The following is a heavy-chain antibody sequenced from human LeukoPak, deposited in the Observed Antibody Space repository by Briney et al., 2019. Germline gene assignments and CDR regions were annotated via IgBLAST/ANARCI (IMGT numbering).Heavy chain of an antibody. CDR2: IYHSGST. D-gene: IGHD3-10*01. Sequence: PSETLSLTCAVSGGSISSSNWWSWVRPPPGKGLEWIGEIYHSGSTNYNPSLKSRVTISVDKSKNQFSLKLSSVTAADTAVYYCASVASPGGYAFDIWGQGTMVTVSS. J-gene: IGHJ3*02. CDR1: GGSISSSNW. V-gene: IGHV4-4*02. CDR3: ASVASPGGYAFDI.